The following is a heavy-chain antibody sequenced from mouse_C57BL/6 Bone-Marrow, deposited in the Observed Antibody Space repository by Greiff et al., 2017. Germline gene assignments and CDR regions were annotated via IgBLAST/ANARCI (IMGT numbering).Heavy chain of an antibody. D-gene: IGHD1-1*01. CDR2: IDPDNGDT. CDR1: GFNIKDDY. Sequence: VQLQQSGAELVRPGASVKLSCTASGFNIKDDYMHWVKQRPEQGLEWIGWIDPDNGDTEYASKFQGKATMTADTSSTTAYLQLSSLTSEDTAVYDCTTAYGGLYWYFDVWGTGTTVTVSS. CDR3: TTAYGGLYWYFDV. J-gene: IGHJ1*03. V-gene: IGHV14-4*01.